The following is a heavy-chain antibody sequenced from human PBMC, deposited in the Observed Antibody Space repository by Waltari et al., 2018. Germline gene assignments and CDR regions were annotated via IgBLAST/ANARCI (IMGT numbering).Heavy chain of an antibody. Sequence: QLQLQESGPGLVKPSETLFLTCTVSGGSISSSSYYWGWIRQPPGKGLEWIGSIYYSGSTYYNPSLKSRVTISVDTSKNQFSLKLSSVTAADTAVYYCARHPEGNPHAFGIWGQGTMVTVSS. J-gene: IGHJ3*02. CDR2: IYYSGST. CDR1: GGSISSSSYY. D-gene: IGHD4-4*01. CDR3: ARHPEGNPHAFGI. V-gene: IGHV4-39*01.